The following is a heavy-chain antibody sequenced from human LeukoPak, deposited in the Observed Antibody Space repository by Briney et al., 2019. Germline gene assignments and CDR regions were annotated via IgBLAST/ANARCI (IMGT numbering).Heavy chain of an antibody. D-gene: IGHD3-10*01. J-gene: IGHJ6*04. Sequence: ASVKVSCKASGYTFTGYYMHWVRQAPGQGLEWMGWINPNSGGTNYAQKFQGRVTMTRDTSISTAYMELSRLRSDDTAVYYCASNGGAMVRGVPQKTLDVWGKGTTVTISS. CDR3: ASNGGAMVRGVPQKTLDV. CDR1: GYTFTGYY. CDR2: INPNSGGT. V-gene: IGHV1-2*02.